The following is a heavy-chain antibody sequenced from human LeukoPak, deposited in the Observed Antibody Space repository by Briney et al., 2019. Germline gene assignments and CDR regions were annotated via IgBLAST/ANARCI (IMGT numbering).Heavy chain of an antibody. V-gene: IGHV1-8*01. CDR1: GYTFTTYH. CDR3: ARGYSSSWYELWALNWFDP. D-gene: IGHD6-13*01. Sequence: SDNVSCNASGYTFTTYHTNWARHATRQGLEWTGSMNPNSGTTGYAQKFQGRVTMTRNTSISTAYMELSSLRSEDTAVYYCARGYSSSWYELWALNWFDPWGQGTLVTVSS. CDR2: MNPNSGTT. J-gene: IGHJ5*02.